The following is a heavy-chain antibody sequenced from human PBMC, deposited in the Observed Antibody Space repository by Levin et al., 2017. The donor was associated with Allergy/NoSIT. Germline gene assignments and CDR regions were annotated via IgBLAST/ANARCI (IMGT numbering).Heavy chain of an antibody. D-gene: IGHD3-22*01. J-gene: IGHJ4*02. V-gene: IGHV1-8*01. CDR1: GYTFTSYD. CDR2: MNPNSGNT. CDR3: ARRKREMGSGTMIVVLDY. Sequence: ASVKVSCKASGYTFTSYDINWVRQATGQGLEWMGWMNPNSGNTGYAQKFQGRVTMTRNTSISTAYMELSSLRSEDTAVYYCARRKREMGSGTMIVVLDYWGQGTLVTVSS.